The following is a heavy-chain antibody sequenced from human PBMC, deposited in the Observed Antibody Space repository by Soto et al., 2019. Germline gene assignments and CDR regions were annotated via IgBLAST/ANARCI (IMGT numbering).Heavy chain of an antibody. Sequence: GASVKVSCKASGYTFTSYYMHWLRQAPGQWLECMLGIIPIFGTANYAQKFQGRVTITADESTSTAYMELSSLRSEDTAVYYCASNGITIFGVVNYYYYYYGMDVWGQGTTVTVSS. CDR2: IIPIFGTA. CDR1: GYTFTSYY. V-gene: IGHV1-69*13. J-gene: IGHJ6*02. D-gene: IGHD3-3*01. CDR3: ASNGITIFGVVNYYYYYYGMDV.